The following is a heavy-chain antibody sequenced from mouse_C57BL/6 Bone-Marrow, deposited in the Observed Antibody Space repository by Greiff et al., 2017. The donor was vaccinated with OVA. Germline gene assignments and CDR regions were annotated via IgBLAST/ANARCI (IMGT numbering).Heavy chain of an antibody. V-gene: IGHV14-2*01. CDR2: IDPEDGET. J-gene: IGHJ4*01. CDR3: ASVDSNYFFYAMDY. CDR1: GFNIKDYY. D-gene: IGHD2-5*01. Sequence: EVQLQQSGAELVKPGASVKLSCTASGFNIKDYYMHWVKQRTEQGLEWIGRIDPEDGETKYAPEFQGKATITADTSSNTAYLQLSSLTSEDTAVYYCASVDSNYFFYAMDYWGQGTSVTGSS.